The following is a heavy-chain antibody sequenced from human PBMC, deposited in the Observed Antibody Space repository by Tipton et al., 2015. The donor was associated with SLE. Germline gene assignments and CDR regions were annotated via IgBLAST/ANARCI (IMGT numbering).Heavy chain of an antibody. Sequence: LSLTCTVSGGSISSGGYYWSWIRQHPGKGLEWIGYIYYSGSTYYNPSLKSRVTISVDTSKNQFSLKLSSVTAADTAVYYCARRLRRGGAFDIWGQGTMVTVSS. CDR1: GGSISSGGYY. CDR2: IYYSGST. J-gene: IGHJ3*02. V-gene: IGHV4-31*03. CDR3: ARRLRRGGAFDI. D-gene: IGHD4-17*01.